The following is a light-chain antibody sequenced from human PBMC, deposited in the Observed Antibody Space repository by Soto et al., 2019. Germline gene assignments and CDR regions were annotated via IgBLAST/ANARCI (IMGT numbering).Light chain of an antibody. CDR3: QHYDGSPRT. V-gene: IGKV3-20*01. Sequence: VLTQSPGTVSLSPGEKATLSCRTSQSVSSNYLAWYQXXXXXAPRLLIYGVFNRATGIPDRFSGSGSGTDFSLTISRLEPEDVAVYFCQHYDGSPRTFGQGTRLQI. CDR2: GVF. CDR1: QSVSSNY. J-gene: IGKJ2*01.